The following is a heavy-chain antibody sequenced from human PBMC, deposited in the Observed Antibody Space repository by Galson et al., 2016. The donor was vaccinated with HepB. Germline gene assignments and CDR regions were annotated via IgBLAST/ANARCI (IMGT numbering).Heavy chain of an antibody. V-gene: IGHV3-33*01. CDR2: TWYDGSNK. CDR1: GFIFGRYG. Sequence: LRLSCAASGFIFGRYGMHWVRQAPGKGPEWLAVTWYDGSNKYYADSVKGRFTISRDNSKNTPYLQMNSLRDEDTAVYYCAREAAVAAACLDYWGQGALVTVSS. D-gene: IGHD6-19*01. J-gene: IGHJ4*02. CDR3: AREAAVAAACLDY.